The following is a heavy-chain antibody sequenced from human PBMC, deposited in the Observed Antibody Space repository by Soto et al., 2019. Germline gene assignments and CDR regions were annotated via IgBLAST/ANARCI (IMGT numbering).Heavy chain of an antibody. CDR2: IGGTDGDSDGVP. Sequence: VQLLESGGDLVQPGGSLRLSCVASGFILNNYAMSWVRQAPGKGLEWVSTIGGTDGDSDGVPWYEDSVKGRFSISTGSAANTLFLHMDNLRAADSPLYYSVKRGRNWGAFDFWGQGTTVVVSS. V-gene: IGHV3-23*01. D-gene: IGHD7-27*01. J-gene: IGHJ3*01. CDR1: GFILNNYA. CDR3: VKRGRNWGAFDF.